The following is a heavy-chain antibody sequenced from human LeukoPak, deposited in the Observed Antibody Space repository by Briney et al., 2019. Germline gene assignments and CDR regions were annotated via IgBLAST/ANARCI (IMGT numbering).Heavy chain of an antibody. CDR2: ISWNSGSI. Sequence: PGGSLRLSCAASGFTFYDYAMHWVRQAPGKGLEWVSGISWNSGSIGYADSVKGRFTISRDNAKNSLYLQMNSLRAEDTALYSGAKDRYSHSGRHYDYWGQGNLVAVSS. CDR1: GFTFYDYA. J-gene: IGHJ4*02. V-gene: IGHV3-9*01. CDR3: AKDRYSHSGRHYDY. D-gene: IGHD1-26*01.